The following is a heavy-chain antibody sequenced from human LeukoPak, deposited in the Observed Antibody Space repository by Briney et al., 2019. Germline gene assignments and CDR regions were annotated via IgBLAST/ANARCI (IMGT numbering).Heavy chain of an antibody. V-gene: IGHV3-23*01. CDR3: AKDRAAYSGARGFDY. Sequence: GSLRLSCAASGFTFSSYAMSWVRQAPGKGLEWVSHISAGGGTTYYADSVKGRFTISRDNSKNTLYLQMNSLRAEDTAVYYCAKDRAAYSGARGFDYWGQGTLVTVSS. CDR1: GFTFSSYA. D-gene: IGHD5-12*01. CDR2: ISAGGGTT. J-gene: IGHJ4*02.